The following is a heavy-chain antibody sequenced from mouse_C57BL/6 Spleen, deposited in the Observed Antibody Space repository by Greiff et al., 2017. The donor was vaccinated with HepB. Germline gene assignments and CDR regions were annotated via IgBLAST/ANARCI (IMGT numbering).Heavy chain of an antibody. CDR3: ARYYYGSSYAMDY. D-gene: IGHD1-1*01. Sequence: QVQLQQSGAELVKPGASVKLSCKASGYTFTSYWMQWVKQRPGQGLEWIGEIDPSDSYTNYNQKFKGKATLTVDTSSSTAYMQLSSLTSEDSAVYYCARYYYGSSYAMDYWGQGTSVTVSS. CDR1: GYTFTSYW. CDR2: IDPSDSYT. V-gene: IGHV1-50*01. J-gene: IGHJ4*01.